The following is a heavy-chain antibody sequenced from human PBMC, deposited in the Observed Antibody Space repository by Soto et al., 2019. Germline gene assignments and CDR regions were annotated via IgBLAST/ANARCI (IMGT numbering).Heavy chain of an antibody. J-gene: IGHJ4*02. CDR2: IYYSGST. CDR3: ARYGVYCSGGSCYYFDY. CDR1: GGSISSGGYY. Sequence: QVQLQESGPGLVKPSQTLSLTCTVSGGSISSGGYYWSWIRQHPGKGLEWIGYIYYSGSTYYNPSLKSRVTISVETSKNQFSLKLSSVTAADTAVYYCARYGVYCSGGSCYYFDYWGQGTLVTVSS. V-gene: IGHV4-31*03. D-gene: IGHD2-15*01.